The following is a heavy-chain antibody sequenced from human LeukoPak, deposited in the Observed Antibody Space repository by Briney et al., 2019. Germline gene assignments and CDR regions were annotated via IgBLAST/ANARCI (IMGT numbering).Heavy chain of an antibody. CDR1: GFTFSSYA. CDR2: ISSNGGST. CDR3: VNRGGLLLYFIY. J-gene: IGHJ4*02. V-gene: IGHV3-64D*06. Sequence: GGSLRLSCSASGFTFSSYAMYWVRQAPGKGLEYVSGISSNGGSTYYADSVKGRFTISRDNSKNTLYLQMSSPRAEDTAVYYCVNRGGLLLYFIYWGQGTLVTVSS. D-gene: IGHD3-22*01.